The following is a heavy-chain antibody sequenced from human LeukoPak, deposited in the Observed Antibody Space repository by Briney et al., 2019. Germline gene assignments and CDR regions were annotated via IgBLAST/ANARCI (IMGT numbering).Heavy chain of an antibody. J-gene: IGHJ4*02. CDR2: ISGDGGST. CDR3: ARDIRTVTTPGGFDY. D-gene: IGHD4-17*01. Sequence: PGGSLRLSCAASGFTFSSYAMTWVRQAPGKGLEWVSAISGDGGSTYYADSVKGRFTISRNNAKNSLYLQMNSLRAEDTAVYYCARDIRTVTTPGGFDYWGQGTLVTVSS. CDR1: GFTFSSYA. V-gene: IGHV3-23*01.